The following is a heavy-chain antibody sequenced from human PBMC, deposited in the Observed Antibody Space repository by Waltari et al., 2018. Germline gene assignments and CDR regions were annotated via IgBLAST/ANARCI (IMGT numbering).Heavy chain of an antibody. J-gene: IGHJ4*02. V-gene: IGHV3-53*01. D-gene: IGHD3-22*01. Sequence: SQRLSGSAAGGTVSSNYMSWVRQAPGKGLEWVSVIYSGGSTYYADSVKGRFTISRDNSKNTLYLQMSSLRAEDTAVYYCARHHTYYYDSSGYYPPGFDYWGQGTLVTVSS. CDR2: IYSGGST. CDR3: ARHHTYYYDSSGYYPPGFDY. CDR1: GGTVSSNY.